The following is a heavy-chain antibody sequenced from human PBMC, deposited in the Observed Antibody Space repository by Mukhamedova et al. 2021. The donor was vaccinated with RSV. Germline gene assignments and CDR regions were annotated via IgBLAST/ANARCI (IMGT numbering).Heavy chain of an antibody. CDR2: IRTKSYGGTT. J-gene: IGHJ4*02. D-gene: IGHD2-8*02. CDR3: SEPYWELDF. V-gene: IGHV3-49*02. Sequence: GPGKGLEWVGIIRTKSYGGTTEYAASLKDRFTISRDDSRSIAYLQVNSLKTKDTAGYFGSEPYWELDFGGKGTLVPV.